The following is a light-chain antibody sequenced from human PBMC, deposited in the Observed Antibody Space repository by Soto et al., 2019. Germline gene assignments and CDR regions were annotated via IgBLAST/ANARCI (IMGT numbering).Light chain of an antibody. V-gene: IGKV1-5*03. CDR1: QTISSW. CDR3: QHYNSYSEA. CDR2: KAS. Sequence: QMTQSPSSLSASVGDRVTITCRASQTISSWLAWYQQKPGKAPKLLIYKASTLKSGVPSRFSGSGSGTEFTLTISSLQPDDFATYYCQHYNSYSEAFGQGTKVDIK. J-gene: IGKJ1*01.